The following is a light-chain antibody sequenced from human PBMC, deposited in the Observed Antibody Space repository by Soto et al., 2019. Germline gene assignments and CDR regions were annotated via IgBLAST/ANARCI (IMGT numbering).Light chain of an antibody. CDR1: QSVSNW. CDR3: QQYNTYSA. Sequence: DLQMTQSPSTLSASVGDRVTITCRASQSVSNWLAWYQQKRGRAPDLLIYDASSLKSGVPSRFSGSGSGTEFTLTISSLQPDDFATYYCQQYNTYSAFGQGTKVDIK. V-gene: IGKV1-5*01. J-gene: IGKJ1*01. CDR2: DAS.